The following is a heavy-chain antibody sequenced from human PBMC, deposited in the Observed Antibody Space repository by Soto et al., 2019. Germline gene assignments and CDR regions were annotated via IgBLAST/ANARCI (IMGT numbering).Heavy chain of an antibody. CDR3: ARLEYSNYST. CDR2: IYYSGTT. CDR1: GGSIKVGGYY. V-gene: IGHV4-39*01. D-gene: IGHD5-12*01. J-gene: IGHJ4*02. Sequence: PSETLSLTCTVSGGSIKVGGYYWGWIRQPPGKGLEWVATIYYSGTTYYNPSLKSRLTISLDTSRNQFSLDLTSVTAADTAVYYCARLEYSNYSTWGKGTLVTVSS.